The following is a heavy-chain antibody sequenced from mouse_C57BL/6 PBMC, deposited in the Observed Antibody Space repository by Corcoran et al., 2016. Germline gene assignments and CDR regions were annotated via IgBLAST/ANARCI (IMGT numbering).Heavy chain of an antibody. V-gene: IGHV1-26*01. CDR1: GYTFTDYY. CDR2: INPNNGGT. D-gene: IGHD1-1*01. Sequence: EVQLQQSGPELVKPGASVKISCKASGYTFTDYYMNWVKQSHGKSLEWIGDINPNNGGTSYNQKFKGKATLTVDKSSSTAYMELRSLTSEDSAVYYCARSTVAPFAYWGQGTLVTVSA. CDR3: ARSTVAPFAY. J-gene: IGHJ3*01.